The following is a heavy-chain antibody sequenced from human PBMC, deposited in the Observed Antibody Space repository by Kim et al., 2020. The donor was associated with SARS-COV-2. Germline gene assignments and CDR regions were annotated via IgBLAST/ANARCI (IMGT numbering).Heavy chain of an antibody. J-gene: IGHJ4*01. V-gene: IGHV3-30*18. Sequence: GGSLRLSCAASGFTFSSYGMNWVRQAPGKGLEWVAVISYDGSNKYYADSVKGRFTISRDNSKNTLYLQMNSLRAEDTAVYYCAKEGHYYDSSGYLFVYWG. CDR3: AKEGHYYDSSGYLFVY. CDR1: GFTFSSYG. CDR2: ISYDGSNK. D-gene: IGHD3-22*01.